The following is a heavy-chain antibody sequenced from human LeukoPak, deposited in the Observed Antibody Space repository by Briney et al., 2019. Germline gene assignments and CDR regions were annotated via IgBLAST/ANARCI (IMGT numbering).Heavy chain of an antibody. V-gene: IGHV3-7*01. CDR1: GFPFSSYW. CDR3: AMPHLDHVDLFDS. D-gene: IGHD4-17*01. Sequence: GGPLRLSCAASGFPFSSYWLSWVRQPPGKGLEWVANIQQEGSEKNYVDSVKGGFTIPRDNAKNSLYLQINSLRPGDTRVYYSAMPHLDHVDLFDSWGQGNLVTVSS. CDR2: IQQEGSEK. J-gene: IGHJ4*02.